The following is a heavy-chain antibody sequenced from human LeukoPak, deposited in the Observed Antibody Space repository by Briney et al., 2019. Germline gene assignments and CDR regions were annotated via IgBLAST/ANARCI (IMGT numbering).Heavy chain of an antibody. J-gene: IGHJ4*02. V-gene: IGHV3-21*01. CDR2: ISSSSSYI. Sequence: GGSLRLSCAASGFTFSSYSMNWVRQAPGKGLEWVSSISSSSSYIYYADSVKGRFTISRDNAKNSLYLQMNSLRAEDTAVYYCARGGYSHKIGFDYWGQGTLVTVSS. CDR3: ARGGYSHKIGFDY. CDR1: GFTFSSYS. D-gene: IGHD6-13*01.